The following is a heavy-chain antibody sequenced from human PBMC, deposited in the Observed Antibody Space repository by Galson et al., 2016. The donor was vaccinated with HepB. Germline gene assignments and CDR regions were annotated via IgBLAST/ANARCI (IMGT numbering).Heavy chain of an antibody. Sequence: CAISGDSVSSNSAAWNWIRQSPSRGLEWLGRTFYRSKWHNEYAVSVQSRISIKSDTSKNQFSLQLNSASPEGTAVYYCARDPGWQYRDSGSYLGWFEPWGQGTLVTVSS. CDR1: GDSVSSNSAA. CDR3: ARDPGWQYRDSGSYLGWFEP. J-gene: IGHJ5*02. CDR2: TFYRSKWHN. D-gene: IGHD1-26*01. V-gene: IGHV6-1*01.